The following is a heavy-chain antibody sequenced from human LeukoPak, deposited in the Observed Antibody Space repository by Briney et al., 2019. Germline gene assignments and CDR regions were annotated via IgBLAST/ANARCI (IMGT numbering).Heavy chain of an antibody. CDR3: ARSYSSGWYGYYYYGMDV. CDR2: ISYDGSNK. CDR1: GFTFSSYA. V-gene: IGHV3-30-3*01. D-gene: IGHD6-19*01. J-gene: IGHJ6*02. Sequence: PGRSLRLSCAASGFTFSSYAMHWVRQAPGKGLEWVAVISYDGSNKYYADSVKDRFTISRDNSKNTLYLQMNSLRAEDTAVYYCARSYSSGWYGYYYYGMDVWGQGTTVTVSS.